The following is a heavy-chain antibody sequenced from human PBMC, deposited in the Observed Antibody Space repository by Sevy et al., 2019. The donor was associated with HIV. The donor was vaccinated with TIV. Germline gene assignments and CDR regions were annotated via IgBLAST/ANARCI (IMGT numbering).Heavy chain of an antibody. CDR1: GYTFTDYY. V-gene: IGHV1-2*02. CDR2: INPNDGVT. D-gene: IGHD1-1*01. J-gene: IGHJ6*02. Sequence: ASVNVSCKASGYTFTDYYIHWVRQAPGQGLDWMAWINPNDGVTNYAQRFQGGVTVTRDTSISTAYMELRRLRSDDTAIYYCARLTTMPTSDLYGMDVWGQGTTVTVSS. CDR3: ARLTTMPTSDLYGMDV.